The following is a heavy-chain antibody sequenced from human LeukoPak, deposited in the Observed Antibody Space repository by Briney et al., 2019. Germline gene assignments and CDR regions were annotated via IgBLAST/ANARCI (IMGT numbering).Heavy chain of an antibody. CDR3: ARRQGCSSTSCPPDY. CDR1: GYSFTTYW. CDR2: IYPGDSDT. Sequence: GESLKISCRGSGYSFTTYWIGWVRQMPGKGLEWMGIIYPGDSDTGYTPSSQGQVTMSADKSINTAYLQWSSLKASDTAMYYCARRQGCSSTSCPPDYWGQGTLVTVSS. V-gene: IGHV5-51*01. J-gene: IGHJ4*02. D-gene: IGHD2-2*01.